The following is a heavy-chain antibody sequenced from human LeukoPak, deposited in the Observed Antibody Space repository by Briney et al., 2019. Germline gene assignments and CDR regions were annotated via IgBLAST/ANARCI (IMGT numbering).Heavy chain of an antibody. Sequence: ASVKVSCKGSGYTFTSYGVSWVRQAPGQGLEWMGWIGTYNGDTNYAQNLQGRVTMTTDTSTRTAYMELRSLRSDDTAVYYCARDRGYNPDTFNIWGQGTMVTVSS. CDR1: GYTFTSYG. CDR2: IGTYNGDT. CDR3: ARDRGYNPDTFNI. D-gene: IGHD5-24*01. J-gene: IGHJ3*02. V-gene: IGHV1-18*01.